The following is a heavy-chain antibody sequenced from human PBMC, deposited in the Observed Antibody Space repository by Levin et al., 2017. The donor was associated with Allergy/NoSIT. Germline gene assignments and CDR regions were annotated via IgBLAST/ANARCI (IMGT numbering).Heavy chain of an antibody. CDR2: ISSSSSTI. V-gene: IGHV3-48*02. Sequence: GGSLRLSCAASGFTFSSYSMNWVRQAPGKGLEWVSYISSSSSTIYYADSVKGRFTISRDNAKNSLYLQMNSLRDEDTAVYYCARESGYSSGWYAAFDIWGQGTMVTVSS. CDR1: GFTFSSYS. CDR3: ARESGYSSGWYAAFDI. D-gene: IGHD6-19*01. J-gene: IGHJ3*02.